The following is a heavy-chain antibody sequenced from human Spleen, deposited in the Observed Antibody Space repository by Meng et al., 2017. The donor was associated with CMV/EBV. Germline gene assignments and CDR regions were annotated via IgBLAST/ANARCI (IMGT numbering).Heavy chain of an antibody. CDR2: INHSGST. CDR3: ARGGVYCSSTSCYWGAVYYYYGMDV. D-gene: IGHD2-2*01. J-gene: IGHJ6*02. V-gene: IGHV4-34*01. CDR1: GGSSSGYY. Sequence: SETLSLTCAVYGGSSSGYYWNWIRQPPGKGLEWIGSINHSGSTYYNPSLKSRVTISVDTSKNQFSLKLSSVTAADTAVYYCARGGVYCSSTSCYWGAVYYYYGMDVWGQGTTVTVSS.